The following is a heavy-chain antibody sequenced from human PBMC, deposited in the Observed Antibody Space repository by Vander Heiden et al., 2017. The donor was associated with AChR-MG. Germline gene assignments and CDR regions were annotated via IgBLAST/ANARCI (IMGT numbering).Heavy chain of an antibody. J-gene: IGHJ4*02. CDR2: IWYDGSNK. V-gene: IGHV3-33*01. Sequence: QVQLVESGGGVVQPGRSLRLSCAASGFTVSTHGMHWVRQAPGKGLEWVAVIWYDGSNKYYADSVKGRFTISRDNSKNTLYLQMNSLRAEDTAVYYCARDRPRIVVVPAATLDYWGQGTLVTVSS. CDR1: GFTVSTHG. CDR3: ARDRPRIVVVPAATLDY. D-gene: IGHD2-2*01.